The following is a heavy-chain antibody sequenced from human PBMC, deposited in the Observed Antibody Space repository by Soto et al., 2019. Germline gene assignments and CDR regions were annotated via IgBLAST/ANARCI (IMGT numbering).Heavy chain of an antibody. CDR2: VGGSGEYT. Sequence: SGGGLVQPGGSLRLSCAASGFTFSSYAMIWVRQAPGRGLEGVSGVGGSGEYTYYADSGKGRFTISRDNSKNTVYLQISSLRAEDTAVYYCAIVLTGYYYDFAYGGQGNLVTVFS. J-gene: IGHJ4*02. CDR3: AIVLTGYYYDFAY. CDR1: GFTFSSYA. V-gene: IGHV3-23*01. D-gene: IGHD3-9*01.